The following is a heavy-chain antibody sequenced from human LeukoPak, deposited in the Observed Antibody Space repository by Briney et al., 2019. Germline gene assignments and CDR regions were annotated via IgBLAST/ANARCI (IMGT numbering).Heavy chain of an antibody. D-gene: IGHD5-18*01. CDR2: INPSGGST. J-gene: IGHJ6*02. CDR3: ARVKSLGCSYGFDLDYYYGMDV. V-gene: IGHV1-46*01. CDR1: GYTFTSYY. Sequence: ASVKVSCKASGYTFTSYYMHWVRQAPGQGLEWMGIINPSGGSTSYAQKFQGRVTMTRDTSTSTVYMELSSLRSEDTAVYYCARVKSLGCSYGFDLDYYYGMDVWGQGTTVTVSS.